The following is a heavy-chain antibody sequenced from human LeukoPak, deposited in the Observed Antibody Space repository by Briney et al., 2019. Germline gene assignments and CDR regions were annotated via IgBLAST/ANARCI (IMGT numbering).Heavy chain of an antibody. J-gene: IGHJ3*02. V-gene: IGHV1-8*01. CDR3: ARPQTWVYSSGWYGAFDI. D-gene: IGHD6-19*01. CDR2: MNPNSGNT. CDR1: GYTFTSYD. Sequence: ASVKVSCKASGYTFTSYDINWVRQATGQGLEWMGWMNPNSGNTGYAQKFQGRVTMTRNTSISTAYMELSSLRSEDTAVYYCARPQTWVYSSGWYGAFDIWGQGTMVTVSS.